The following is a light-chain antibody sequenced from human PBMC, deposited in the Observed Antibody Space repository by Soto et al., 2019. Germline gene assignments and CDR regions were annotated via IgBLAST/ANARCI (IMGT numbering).Light chain of an antibody. CDR3: GTWDSSLSAGNV. CDR1: SSNIGNNY. Sequence: QSVLTRPPSVSAAPGQKVTISCSGSSSNIGNNYVSWYQQLPGTAPKLLIYENNKRPSGIPDRFSGSKSGTSATLGITGLQTGDEADYYCGTWDSSLSAGNVFGTGTKVTVL. CDR2: ENN. V-gene: IGLV1-51*02. J-gene: IGLJ1*01.